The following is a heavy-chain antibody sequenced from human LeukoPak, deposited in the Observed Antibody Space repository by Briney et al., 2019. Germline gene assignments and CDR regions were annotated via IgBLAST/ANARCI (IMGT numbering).Heavy chain of an antibody. Sequence: SETLSLTCTVSGGSISSYYWSWIRQPAGKGLEWIGRIYTSGSTNYNPSLKSRVTVSVDTSKNQCSLKLSSVTAADTAVYYCARDSSGWYPYYYYYYMDVWGEGATVTLSS. J-gene: IGHJ6*03. D-gene: IGHD6-19*01. CDR2: IYTSGST. CDR1: GGSISSYY. V-gene: IGHV4-4*07. CDR3: ARDSSGWYPYYYYYYMDV.